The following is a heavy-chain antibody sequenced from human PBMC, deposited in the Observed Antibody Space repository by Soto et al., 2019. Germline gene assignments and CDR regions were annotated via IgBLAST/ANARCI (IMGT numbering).Heavy chain of an antibody. J-gene: IGHJ4*02. CDR2: ISGSGDST. D-gene: IGHD1-26*01. V-gene: IGHV3-23*01. CDR1: GFTFSSYA. CDR3: ARRGSGSYYDY. Sequence: EVQLLESGGGLVQPGGSLRLSCAASGFTFSSYAMRWVRQAPGKGLEWVSAISGSGDSTYYADSVQGRFTTSRDKSKNTLYLQMNSLRAEDTAVYYCARRGSGSYYDYWGQGTLVTVSS.